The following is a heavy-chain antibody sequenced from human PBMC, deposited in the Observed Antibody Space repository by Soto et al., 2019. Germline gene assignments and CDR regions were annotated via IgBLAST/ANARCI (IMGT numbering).Heavy chain of an antibody. CDR1: GGTFSSYA. CDR3: ARGTGSSWYVVPNYYDSSGYSYYFDY. J-gene: IGHJ4*01. D-gene: IGHD3-22*01. CDR2: IIPIFGTA. V-gene: IGHV1-69*13. Sequence: ASVKVSCKASGGTFSSYAISWVRQAPGQGLEWMGGIIPIFGTANYAQKFQGRVTITADESTSTAYMELSSLRSEDTAVYYCARGTGSSWYVVPNYYDSSGYSYYFDYWGLGTLVTVSS.